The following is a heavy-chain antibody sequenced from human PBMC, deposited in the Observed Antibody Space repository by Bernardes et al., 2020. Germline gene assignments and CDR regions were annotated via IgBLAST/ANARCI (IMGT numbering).Heavy chain of an antibody. V-gene: IGHV1-24*01. J-gene: IGHJ6*02. CDR2: FDPEDGET. CDR1: GYTLTELS. D-gene: IGHD2-2*01. Sequence: ASVKVSCKVSGYTLTELSMHWVRQAPGKGLEWMGGFDPEDGETIYAQKFQGRVTMTEDTSTDTAYMELSSLRSEDTAVYYCATGHRVPAAMGMDVWGQGTTVTVSS. CDR3: ATGHRVPAAMGMDV.